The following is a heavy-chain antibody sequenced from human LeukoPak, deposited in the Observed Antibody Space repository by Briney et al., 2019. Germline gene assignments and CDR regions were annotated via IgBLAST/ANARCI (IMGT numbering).Heavy chain of an antibody. D-gene: IGHD2-15*01. J-gene: IGHJ4*02. Sequence: GGSLRLSCAASGFTFSSYGMHWVRQAPGKGLEWVSAISNNGGYTYYADSVEGRFTISRDNSKSTLCLQMNSLRAEDTAVYYCAKQLGYCSDGSCYFPYWGQGTLVTVSS. CDR3: AKQLGYCSDGSCYFPY. CDR2: ISNNGGYT. CDR1: GFTFSSYG. V-gene: IGHV3-23*01.